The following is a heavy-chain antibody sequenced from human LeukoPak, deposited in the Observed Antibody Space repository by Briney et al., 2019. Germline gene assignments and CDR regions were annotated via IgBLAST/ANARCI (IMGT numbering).Heavy chain of an antibody. D-gene: IGHD1-26*01. CDR2: IYYSGST. J-gene: IGHJ4*02. CDR3: ARGRSGSLY. V-gene: IGHV4-59*12. Sequence: TTSETLSLTCTVSGGSISSYYWSWIRQPPGKGLEWIGYIYYSGSTNYDPSLKSRVTISVDTSKNQFSLKLSSVTAADTAVYYCARGRSGSLYWGQGTLVTVSS. CDR1: GGSISSYY.